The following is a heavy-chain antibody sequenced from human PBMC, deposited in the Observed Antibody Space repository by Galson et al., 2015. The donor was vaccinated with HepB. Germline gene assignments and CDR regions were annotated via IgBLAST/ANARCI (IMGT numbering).Heavy chain of an antibody. J-gene: IGHJ4*02. CDR3: ARDSGSYAAPFDY. CDR2: INAGNGNT. Sequence: QSGAEVKKPGASVKVSCKASGYTFTSYGISWVRQAPGQRLEWMGWINAGNGNTKYSQKFQGRVTITRDTSASTAYMELSSLRSEDTAVYYCARDSGSYAAPFDYWGQGTLVTVSS. V-gene: IGHV1-3*01. CDR1: GYTFTSYG. D-gene: IGHD1-26*01.